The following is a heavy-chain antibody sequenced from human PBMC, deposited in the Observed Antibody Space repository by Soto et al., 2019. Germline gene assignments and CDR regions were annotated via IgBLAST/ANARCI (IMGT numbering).Heavy chain of an antibody. CDR3: GTSSLHGLEV. CDR2: IYKKGNT. J-gene: IGHJ6*02. CDR1: ASSISSGYYY. Sequence: SQTMSLTCFVSASSISSGYYYWSWIRQPPGKALEWIGNIYKKGNTYDIPVLKGRLIISIDTSMILSSQEVCSVTAADTAADYCGTSSLHGLEVWGQGTTVTVSS. V-gene: IGHV4-30-4*01. D-gene: IGHD1-26*01.